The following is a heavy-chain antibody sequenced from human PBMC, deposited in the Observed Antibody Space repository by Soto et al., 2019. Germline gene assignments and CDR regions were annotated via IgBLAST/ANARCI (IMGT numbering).Heavy chain of an antibody. CDR1: GGSVSSGSYY. V-gene: IGHV4-61*01. Sequence: PSETLSLTCTVSGGSVSSGSYYWSWIRQPPGKGLEWIGYIYYSGSTNYNPSLKSRVTISVDTSKNQFTLKLTSVTVADTAVYYCATSYGNAWYTYWGQGTQVTVSS. J-gene: IGHJ4*02. CDR3: ATSYGNAWYTY. D-gene: IGHD6-13*01. CDR2: IYYSGST.